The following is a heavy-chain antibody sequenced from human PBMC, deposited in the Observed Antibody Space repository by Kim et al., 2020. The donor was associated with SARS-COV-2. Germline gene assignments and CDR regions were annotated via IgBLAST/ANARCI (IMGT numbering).Heavy chain of an antibody. D-gene: IGHD6-13*01. CDR3: ARDVAAAGKEGPNPVMDV. Sequence: SVKVSCKASGGTFSSYAISWVRQAPGQGLEWMGGIIPIFGTANYAQKFQGRVTITADESTSTAYMELSSLRSEDTAVYYCARDVAAAGKEGPNPVMDVWGQGTTVTVSS. V-gene: IGHV1-69*13. J-gene: IGHJ6*02. CDR2: IIPIFGTA. CDR1: GGTFSSYA.